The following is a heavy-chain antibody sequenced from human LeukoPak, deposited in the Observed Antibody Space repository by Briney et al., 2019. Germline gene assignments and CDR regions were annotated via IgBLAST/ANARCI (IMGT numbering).Heavy chain of an antibody. V-gene: IGHV3-21*01. CDR3: AKVGSEGRYYYMDV. CDR1: GFTFSSYS. Sequence: GGSLRLSCVASGFTFSSYSMNWVRQAPGKGLEWVSSITRSSNYIYYADSVKGRFTISRDNSKNTLYLQMNSLRAEDTAVYYCAKVGSEGRYYYMDVWGKGTTVTISS. D-gene: IGHD1-26*01. CDR2: ITRSSNYI. J-gene: IGHJ6*03.